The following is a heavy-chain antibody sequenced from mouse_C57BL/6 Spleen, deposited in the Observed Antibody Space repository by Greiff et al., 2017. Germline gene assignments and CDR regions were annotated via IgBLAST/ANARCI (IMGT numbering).Heavy chain of an antibody. CDR3: ARQGLGRAMDY. Sequence: EVKVVESGGDLVKPGGSLKLSCAASGFTFSSYGMSWVRQTPDKRLEWVATISSGGSYTYYPDSVKGRFTISRDNAKNTLYLQMSSLKSEDTAMYYCARQGLGRAMDYWGQGTSVTVSS. J-gene: IGHJ4*01. D-gene: IGHD3-3*01. CDR2: ISSGGSYT. CDR1: GFTFSSYG. V-gene: IGHV5-6*01.